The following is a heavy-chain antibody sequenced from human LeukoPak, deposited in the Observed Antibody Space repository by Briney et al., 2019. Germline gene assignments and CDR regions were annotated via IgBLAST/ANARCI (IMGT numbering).Heavy chain of an antibody. J-gene: IGHJ4*02. CDR3: ARVRDYGNSGLSY. CDR2: IYPDDSDT. D-gene: IGHD4-11*01. Sequence: GESLKISCKGSGYSLTSYWIGWVRQMPGKGLEWMGNIYPDDSDTRYSPSFQGQVTISADKSISTAYLQWSSLKASDTAMYYCARVRDYGNSGLSYWGQGTLVTVSS. CDR1: GYSLTSYW. V-gene: IGHV5-51*01.